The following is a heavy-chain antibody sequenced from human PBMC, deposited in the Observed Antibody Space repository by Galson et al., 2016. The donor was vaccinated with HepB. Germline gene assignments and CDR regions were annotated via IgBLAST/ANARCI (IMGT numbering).Heavy chain of an antibody. Sequence: SLRPACAATGSTFRSYDIHGVRQATGKGLESVSPIGTAGDTYYPGSAKGRFTISREHARNSLYLQMKSLRAGDTAVYYCARVSYYDSSGYYFYYFDYWGQGTLVTVSS. CDR1: GSTFRSYD. CDR3: ARVSYYDSSGYYFYYFDY. CDR2: IGTAGDT. J-gene: IGHJ4*02. D-gene: IGHD3-22*01. V-gene: IGHV3-13*01.